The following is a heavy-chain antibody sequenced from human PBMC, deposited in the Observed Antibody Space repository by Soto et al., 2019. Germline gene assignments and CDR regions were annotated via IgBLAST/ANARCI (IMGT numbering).Heavy chain of an antibody. CDR1: GFTFSSYG. CDR3: ARLYCSATSCYSVGAFDI. CDR2: IWFDGSDK. J-gene: IGHJ3*02. Sequence: GSLRLSCAASGFTFSSYGMHWVRQPPGKGLEWVALIWFDGSDKYYTESVKGRFTISRDNSKSTLYLQMNSLRAEDTALYYCARLYCSATSCYSVGAFDIRGPGTMVTVSS. V-gene: IGHV3-33*01. D-gene: IGHD2-2*01.